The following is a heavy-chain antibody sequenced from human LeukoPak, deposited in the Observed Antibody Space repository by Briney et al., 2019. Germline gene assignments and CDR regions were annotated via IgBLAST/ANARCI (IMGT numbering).Heavy chain of an antibody. Sequence: GESLKISCKGSGYSFTSYWIGWVRQMPGKGLEWMGIIYPGDSDTRYSPSFQGQVTISADKSISTAYLQWSSLKASGTAMYYCARLQRKYYDFWSGYWIDDYWGQGTLVTVSS. CDR3: ARLQRKYYDFWSGYWIDDY. V-gene: IGHV5-51*01. CDR1: GYSFTSYW. J-gene: IGHJ4*02. D-gene: IGHD3-3*01. CDR2: IYPGDSDT.